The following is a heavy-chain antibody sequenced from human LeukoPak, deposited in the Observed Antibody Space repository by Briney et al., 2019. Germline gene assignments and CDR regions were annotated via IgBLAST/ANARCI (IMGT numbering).Heavy chain of an antibody. CDR2: IYYSGST. J-gene: IGHJ5*02. Sequence: SEALSLTCTVSDGSISSSSYYWGWIRQPPGKGLEWIGSIYYSGSTYYNPSLKSRVTISVDTSKNQFSLKLSSVTAADTAVYYCARDASAAGPYNWFDPWGQGTLVTVSS. CDR1: DGSISSSSYY. CDR3: ARDASAAGPYNWFDP. V-gene: IGHV4-39*07. D-gene: IGHD6-13*01.